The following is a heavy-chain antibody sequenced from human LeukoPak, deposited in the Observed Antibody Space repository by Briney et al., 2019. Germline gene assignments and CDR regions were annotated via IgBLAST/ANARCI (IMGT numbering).Heavy chain of an antibody. CDR2: IIPILGIA. D-gene: IGHD3-10*01. CDR3: ARWEMVPYYYGMDV. Sequence: GASVKVSCKASGGTFSSYAISWVRQAPGQGLEWMGRIIPILGIANYAQKFQGGVTITADKSTSTAYMELSSLRSEDTAVYYCARWEMVPYYYGMDVWGQGTTVTVSS. J-gene: IGHJ6*02. CDR1: GGTFSSYA. V-gene: IGHV1-69*04.